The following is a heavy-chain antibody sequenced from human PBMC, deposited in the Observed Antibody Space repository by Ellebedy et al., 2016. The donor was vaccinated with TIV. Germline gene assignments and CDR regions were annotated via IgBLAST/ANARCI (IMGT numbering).Heavy chain of an antibody. Sequence: AASVKVSCKASGGTFRRSAFSWVRQATGQGLEWMAWMNPNTGNTGYAQKFKGRVTVTKNTSISTAYLDLTSLTAEDTAVYSCARAYSSEAGNGLDVWGQGTTVIVSS. CDR1: GGTFRRSA. CDR3: ARAYSSEAGNGLDV. D-gene: IGHD4-11*01. J-gene: IGHJ6*02. CDR2: MNPNTGNT. V-gene: IGHV1-8*01.